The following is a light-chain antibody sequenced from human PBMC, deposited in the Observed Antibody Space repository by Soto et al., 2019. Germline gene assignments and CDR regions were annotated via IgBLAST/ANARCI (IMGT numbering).Light chain of an antibody. CDR3: QQRSNWPLT. CDR2: DAS. Sequence: EIVLTQSPATLSLSPGDRATLSCGASQSVSSYLAWYQQKPGQAPRLLIYDASNRATGIPARFSGSGSGTDFTLTISSLEPEDFAVYYCQQRSNWPLTFGGGTKVEIK. V-gene: IGKV3-11*01. J-gene: IGKJ4*01. CDR1: QSVSSY.